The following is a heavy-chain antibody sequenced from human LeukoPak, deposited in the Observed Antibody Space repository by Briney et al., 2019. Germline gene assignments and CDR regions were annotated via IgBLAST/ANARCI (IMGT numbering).Heavy chain of an antibody. CDR2: IYYSGST. D-gene: IGHD5-18*01. Sequence: ASETLSLTCTVSGGSISSYYWSWIRQPPGKGLEWIGYIYYSGSTNYNPSLKSRVTISVDTSKNQFSLKLSSVTAADTAVYYCARDGDTAMVFDYWGQGTPVTVSS. CDR1: GGSISSYY. V-gene: IGHV4-59*01. J-gene: IGHJ4*02. CDR3: ARDGDTAMVFDY.